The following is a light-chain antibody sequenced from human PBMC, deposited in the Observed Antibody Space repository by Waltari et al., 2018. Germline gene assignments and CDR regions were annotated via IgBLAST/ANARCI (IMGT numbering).Light chain of an antibody. CDR3: QQYFNTPRT. V-gene: IGKV4-1*01. J-gene: IGKJ1*01. CDR1: QPILYSANNKNY. CDR2: WAS. Sequence: DIVMTQSPESLAVSLGERATINCKSSQPILYSANNKNYLAWYQQKPGQPPRLIIFWASTRESGVPDRFSGSGSGTDFTLTISSLRAEDVAVYYCQQYFNTPRTFGQGTKVEI.